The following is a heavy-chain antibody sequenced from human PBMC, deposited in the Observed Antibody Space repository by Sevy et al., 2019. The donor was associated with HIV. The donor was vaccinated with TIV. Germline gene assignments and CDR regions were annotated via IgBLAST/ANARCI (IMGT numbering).Heavy chain of an antibody. J-gene: IGHJ4*02. CDR3: GKSHGAMVRGVIGSGIDY. Sequence: GGSLRLSCAASGFTFSSYAMSWVRQAPGKGLEWVSAISGSGGSTYYADSVKGRFTISRDNSKNTLYLQMNSLRAEDTAVYYCGKSHGAMVRGVIGSGIDYWGQGTLVTVSS. CDR2: ISGSGGST. V-gene: IGHV3-23*01. D-gene: IGHD3-10*01. CDR1: GFTFSSYA.